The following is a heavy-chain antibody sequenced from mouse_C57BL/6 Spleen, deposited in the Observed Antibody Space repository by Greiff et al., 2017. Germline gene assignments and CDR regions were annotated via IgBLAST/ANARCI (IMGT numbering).Heavy chain of an antibody. J-gene: IGHJ2*01. Sequence: QVQLQQPGAELVMPGASVKLSCKASGYTFTSYWMHWVKQRPGQGLEWIGEIDPSDSYTNYNQKFKGKSTLTVDKSSSTAYMHLSSLTSEDSAVYYCARQGIVVFDYWGQGTTLTVSS. V-gene: IGHV1-69*01. CDR2: IDPSDSYT. CDR1: GYTFTSYW. D-gene: IGHD2-5*01. CDR3: ARQGIVVFDY.